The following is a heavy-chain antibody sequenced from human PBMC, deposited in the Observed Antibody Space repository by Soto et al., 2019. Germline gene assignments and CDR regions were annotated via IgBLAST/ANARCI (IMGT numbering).Heavy chain of an antibody. CDR3: ARAHAPTLTFDS. D-gene: IGHD2-2*01. CDR1: GGSIRNVY. J-gene: IGHJ4*01. CDR2: IFHSGNA. V-gene: IGHV4-59*01. Sequence: SETLSLTCTVSGGSIRNVYWSWIRQAPGKGLEWIGFIFHSGNAKYNPSLKSRVTISVDTSKNQFSLSLDSVTAADTAVYFRARAHAPTLTFDSWGQGTLATVYS.